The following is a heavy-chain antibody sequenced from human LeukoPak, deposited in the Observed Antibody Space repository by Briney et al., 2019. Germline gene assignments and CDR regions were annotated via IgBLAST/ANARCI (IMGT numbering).Heavy chain of an antibody. D-gene: IGHD5-24*01. CDR3: ARGRGDGYNHDAFDI. V-gene: IGHV4-39*07. CDR1: GGSISSYY. CDR2: IFYRGNT. Sequence: PSETLSLACTVSGGSISSYYWSWIRQPPEKGLEWIGSIFYRGNTYYNPSLKSRVTISVETSKNQFSLKLSSVTAADTAVYYCARGRGDGYNHDAFDIWGQGTMVTVSS. J-gene: IGHJ3*02.